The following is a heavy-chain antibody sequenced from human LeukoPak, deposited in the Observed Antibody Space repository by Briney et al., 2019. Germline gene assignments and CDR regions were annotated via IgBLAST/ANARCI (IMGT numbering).Heavy chain of an antibody. D-gene: IGHD3-22*01. CDR2: IYYSGST. J-gene: IGHJ4*02. CDR3: ARGYYDRNFDY. V-gene: IGHV4-59*01. Sequence: SETLSLTCTVSGGSISSYYWSWIRQPPGKGLEWIGYIYYSGSTNYNPSLKSRVTISVDTSKNQFSLKLSSVTAADTAVYYCARGYYDRNFDYWGQGTLVAVSS. CDR1: GGSISSYY.